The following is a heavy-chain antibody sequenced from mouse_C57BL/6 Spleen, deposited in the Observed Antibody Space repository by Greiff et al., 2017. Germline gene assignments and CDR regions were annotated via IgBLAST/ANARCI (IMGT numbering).Heavy chain of an antibody. CDR1: GYAFSSYW. Sequence: VQRVESGAELVKPGASVKISCKASGYAFSSYWMNWVKQRPGKGLEWIGQIYPGDGDTNYNGKFKGKATLTADKSSSTAYMQLSSLTSEDSAVYFCARADYGGYYAMDYWGQGTSVTVSS. V-gene: IGHV1-80*01. J-gene: IGHJ4*01. CDR2: IYPGDGDT. CDR3: ARADYGGYYAMDY. D-gene: IGHD1-1*01.